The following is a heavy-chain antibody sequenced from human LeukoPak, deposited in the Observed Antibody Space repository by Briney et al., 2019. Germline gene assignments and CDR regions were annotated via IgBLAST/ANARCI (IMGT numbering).Heavy chain of an antibody. V-gene: IGHV3-23*01. CDR2: ISGSGGST. J-gene: IGHJ4*02. CDR3: AKDLFGIVAFFDY. Sequence: PGGSLRLSCAASGFTFSSYSMSWVRQAPGKGLEWVSAISGSGGSTYYADSVKGRFTISRDNSKNTLYLQMNSLRAEDTAVYYCAKDLFGIVAFFDYWGQGTLVTVSS. D-gene: IGHD1-26*01. CDR1: GFTFSSYS.